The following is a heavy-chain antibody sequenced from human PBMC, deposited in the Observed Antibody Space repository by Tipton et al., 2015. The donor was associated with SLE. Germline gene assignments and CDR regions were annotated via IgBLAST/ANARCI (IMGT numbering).Heavy chain of an antibody. CDR1: GYSISSGYY. D-gene: IGHD6-13*01. CDR2: IFHTGST. Sequence: TLSLTCAVSGYSISSGYYWGWIRQPPGNGLEWIATIFHTGSTYYNPSLKSRVTISVDTSKNQFSLRVSSVIAADAAVYYCARMFRAASGGCAYWGQGTLVTLSS. J-gene: IGHJ4*02. CDR3: ARMFRAASGGCAY. V-gene: IGHV4-38-2*01.